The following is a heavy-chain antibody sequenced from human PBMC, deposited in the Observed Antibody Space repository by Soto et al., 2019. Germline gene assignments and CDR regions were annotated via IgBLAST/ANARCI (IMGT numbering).Heavy chain of an antibody. CDR2: ISAYNGNT. J-gene: IGHJ6*02. CDR1: GYTFTSYG. D-gene: IGHD6-13*01. CDR3: ARATGIAAASYYYYGMDV. Sequence: QVQLVQSGAEVKKPGASVKVSCKASGYTFTSYGISWVRQAPGQGLEWMGWISAYNGNTNYAQKLQGRVTMTTDTSTSTAYMELRSRRSDDTAVYYCARATGIAAASYYYYGMDVWGQGTTVTVSS. V-gene: IGHV1-18*01.